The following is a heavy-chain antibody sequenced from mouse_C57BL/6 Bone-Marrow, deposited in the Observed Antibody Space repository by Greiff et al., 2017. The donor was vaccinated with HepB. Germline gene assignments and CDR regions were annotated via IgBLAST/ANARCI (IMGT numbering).Heavy chain of an antibody. CDR3: TSITTVEGTYFDV. J-gene: IGHJ1*03. V-gene: IGHV6-6*01. D-gene: IGHD1-1*01. CDR2: IRNKANNHAT. Sequence: EVMLVESGGGLVQPGGSMKLSCAASGFTFSDAWMDWVRQSPEKGLEWVAEIRNKANNHATYYAESVKGRFTISRDDSKSSVYLQMNSLRAEDTGIYYCTSITTVEGTYFDVWGTGTTVTVSS. CDR1: GFTFSDAW.